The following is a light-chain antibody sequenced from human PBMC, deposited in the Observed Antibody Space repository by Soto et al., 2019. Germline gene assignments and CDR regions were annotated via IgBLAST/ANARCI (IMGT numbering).Light chain of an antibody. V-gene: IGKV3-20*01. CDR3: QQYASSPLLT. CDR1: QTIGRNY. CDR2: GTS. J-gene: IGKJ4*01. Sequence: EIVLTQSPGTLSLSLGGTATLSCRPSQTIGRNYLAWYQQKPGQAPRLLIFGTSTRATGIPDRFSGSGSGTDFTLSISRLEPEDFAVYYCQQYASSPLLTFGQGTKVDIK.